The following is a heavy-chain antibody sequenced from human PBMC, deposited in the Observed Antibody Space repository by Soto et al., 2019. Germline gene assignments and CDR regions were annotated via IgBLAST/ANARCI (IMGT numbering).Heavy chain of an antibody. CDR1: GYSISGGYY. V-gene: IGHV4-38-2*01. J-gene: IGHJ6*02. CDR2: IYHSGST. CDR3: ARAXADYDILTGYYAYGMDV. Sequence: PSETLSLTCAVSGYSISGGYYWGWIRQPPGKGLEWIGSIYHSGSTYYNPSLKSRVTISVDTSKNQFSLKLSSVTAADTAVYYCARAXADYDILTGYYAYGMDVWGQGTTVTVSS. D-gene: IGHD3-9*01.